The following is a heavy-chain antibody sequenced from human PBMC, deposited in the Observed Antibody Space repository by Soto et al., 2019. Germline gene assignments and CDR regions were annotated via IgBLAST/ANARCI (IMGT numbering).Heavy chain of an antibody. J-gene: IGHJ4*02. Sequence: GGSLRLSCAASGFTFSGSAMHWVRQASGKGLEWVGRIRSKANSYATAYAASVKGRFTISRDDSKNTAYLQMNSLKTEDTAVYYCTRVTTDDINYWGQGTLVTVSS. D-gene: IGHD1-1*01. V-gene: IGHV3-73*01. CDR3: TRVTTDDINY. CDR2: IRSKANSYAT. CDR1: GFTFSGSA.